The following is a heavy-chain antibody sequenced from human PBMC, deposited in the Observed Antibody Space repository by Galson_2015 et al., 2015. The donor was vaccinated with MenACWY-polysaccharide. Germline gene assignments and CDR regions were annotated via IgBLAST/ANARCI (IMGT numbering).Heavy chain of an antibody. D-gene: IGHD2-8*02. CDR3: ASRRRFKTGSGPEDY. Sequence: SLRLSCAASGFTFNTYSMIWVRQAPGQGLQWVSAISGSSAYIFYADSVKGRFTISRDNAKNSLYLQMNSLRAEGTAIYYCASRRRFKTGSGPEDYWGQGTLVTVSS. CDR1: GFTFNTYS. J-gene: IGHJ4*02. V-gene: IGHV3-21*01. CDR2: ISGSSAYI.